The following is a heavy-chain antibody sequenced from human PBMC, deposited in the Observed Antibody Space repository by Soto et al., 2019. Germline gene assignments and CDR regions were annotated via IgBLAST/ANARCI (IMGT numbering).Heavy chain of an antibody. CDR1: EFTFTRYW. V-gene: IGHV3-74*01. CDR3: ARAPYCSTTSCYEDYYYYYMDV. D-gene: IGHD2-2*01. J-gene: IGHJ6*03. Sequence: PGGSLRLSCAASEFTFTRYWMHWVRQAPGKGLVWVSRINSDGRSTSYADSVKGRFTISRDNSKNTLYLQMNSLRAEDTAVYYCARAPYCSTTSCYEDYYYYYMDVWGKGTTVTVS. CDR2: INSDGRST.